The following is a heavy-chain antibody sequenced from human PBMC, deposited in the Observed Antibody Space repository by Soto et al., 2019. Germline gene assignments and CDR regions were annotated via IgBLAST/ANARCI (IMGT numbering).Heavy chain of an antibody. CDR3: ARVRGSGSYAAYYFDS. Sequence: PSETLSLTCTVSGGSISNGGYYWNWVRQHPGKGLEWLGYIHYSGSTWYNPSLESRVTISVDTSKDQFSLKLRSVTAADTAVYYCARVRGSGSYAAYYFDSWGQGTLVTVSS. CDR2: IHYSGST. J-gene: IGHJ4*01. V-gene: IGHV4-31*03. CDR1: GGSISNGGYY. D-gene: IGHD3-10*01.